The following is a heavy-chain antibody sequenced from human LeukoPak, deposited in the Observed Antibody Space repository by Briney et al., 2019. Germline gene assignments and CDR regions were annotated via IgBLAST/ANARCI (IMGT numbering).Heavy chain of an antibody. CDR2: ISSSGSTI. D-gene: IGHD2-2*01. J-gene: IGHJ4*02. Sequence: PGGSLRLSCAASGFTFSDYYMSWIRQAPGKGLEWVSYISSSGSTIYYADSVKGRFTISRDNAKNSLYLQMNSLRAEDTAVYYCARGLGYCSSTSCHEPFDFDYWGQGTLVTVSS. V-gene: IGHV3-11*01. CDR3: ARGLGYCSSTSCHEPFDFDY. CDR1: GFTFSDYY.